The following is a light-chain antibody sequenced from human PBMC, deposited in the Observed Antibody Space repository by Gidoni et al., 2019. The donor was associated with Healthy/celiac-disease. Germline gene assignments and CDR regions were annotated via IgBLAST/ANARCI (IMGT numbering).Light chain of an antibody. V-gene: IGKV1-5*03. J-gene: IGKJ1*01. CDR3: QQYNSYSGLCT. CDR2: KAS. Sequence: DIQMTQSPSTLSASVGDRVTLTCRAIQSISSWLAWYQQKPWKAPKLLIYKASSLESGVPSRFSGSGSGTEFTLTISSLQPDDFATYYCQQYNSYSGLCTFGQXTKVEIK. CDR1: QSISSW.